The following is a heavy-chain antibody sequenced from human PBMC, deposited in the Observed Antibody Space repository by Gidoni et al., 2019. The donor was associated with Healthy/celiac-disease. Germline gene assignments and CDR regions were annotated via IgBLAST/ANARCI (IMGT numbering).Heavy chain of an antibody. CDR1: GFTFSSYA. D-gene: IGHD6-13*01. J-gene: IGHJ4*02. V-gene: IGHV3-23*01. CDR3: AKRGRKDAAAGTGVSF. CDR2: ISGSGGST. Sequence: EVQLLESGGGLVQPGGSLRLSCAASGFTFSSYAMSWVRQAPGKGLEWVSAISGSGGSTYYADSVKGRFTISRDNSKNTLYLQMNSLRAEDTAVYYCAKRGRKDAAAGTGVSFWGQGTLVTVSS.